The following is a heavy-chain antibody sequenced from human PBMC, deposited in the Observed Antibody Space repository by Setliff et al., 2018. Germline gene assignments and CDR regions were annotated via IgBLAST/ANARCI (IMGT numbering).Heavy chain of an antibody. CDR1: GGSIGSYY. CDR3: AREQWLDPPGYYYMDV. J-gene: IGHJ6*03. CDR2: IYIGGSA. V-gene: IGHV4-4*07. Sequence: SETLSLTCTVSGGSIGSYYWSWIRQPAGKGLEWIGHIYIGGSANYNPSLKSRVTMSIDTSKNQFSLKLNSVTAADMAVYYCAREQWLDPPGYYYMDVWAKGTTVTVS. D-gene: IGHD6-19*01.